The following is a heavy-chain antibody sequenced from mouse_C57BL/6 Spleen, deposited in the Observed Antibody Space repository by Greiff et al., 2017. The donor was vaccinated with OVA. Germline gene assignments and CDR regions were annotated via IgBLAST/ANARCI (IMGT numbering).Heavy chain of an antibody. CDR1: GFTFSDYY. CDR2: ISNGGGST. J-gene: IGHJ2*01. CDR3: ARQRPPLGSFDY. Sequence: EVKLVESGGGLVQPGGSLKLSCAASGFTFSDYYMYWVRQTPEKRLEWVAYISNGGGSTYYPDTVKGRFTISSDNAKNTLYLQMSRLKSEDTAMYYCARQRPPLGSFDYWGQGTTLTVSS. V-gene: IGHV5-12*01. D-gene: IGHD4-1*01.